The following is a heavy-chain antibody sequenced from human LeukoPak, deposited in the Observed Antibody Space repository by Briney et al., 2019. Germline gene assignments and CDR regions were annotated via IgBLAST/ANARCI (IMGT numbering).Heavy chain of an antibody. Sequence: ASVKASCKASGYTLTDYYMHWVRQAPGQGLEWMGRINPNSGGTNYAQKFQGRVTMTRDTSISTAYMELSRLRSDDTAVYYCARSQPYYYYGMDVWGQGTTVTVSS. V-gene: IGHV1-2*06. CDR2: INPNSGGT. J-gene: IGHJ6*02. CDR3: ARSQPYYYYGMDV. CDR1: GYTLTDYY.